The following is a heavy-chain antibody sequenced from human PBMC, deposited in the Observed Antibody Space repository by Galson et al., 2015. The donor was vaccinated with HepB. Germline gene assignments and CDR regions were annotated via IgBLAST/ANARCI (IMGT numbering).Heavy chain of an antibody. CDR1: GDSVSSNSAA. D-gene: IGHD3-22*01. V-gene: IGHV6-1*01. Sequence: CAISGDSVSSNSAAWNWIRQSPSRGLEWLGRTYYRSKWYNDYAVSVKSRITINPDTSKNQFSLQLNSVTPEDTAVYYCARNYYDSSGYIQDAFDIWGQGTMVTVSS. J-gene: IGHJ3*02. CDR2: TYYRSKWYN. CDR3: ARNYYDSSGYIQDAFDI.